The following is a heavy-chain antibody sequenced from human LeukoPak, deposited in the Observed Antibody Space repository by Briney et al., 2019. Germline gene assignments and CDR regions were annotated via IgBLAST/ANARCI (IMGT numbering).Heavy chain of an antibody. CDR3: VRGCNRASCPYYFDS. J-gene: IGHJ4*02. CDR1: GFTFRYYA. D-gene: IGHD2/OR15-2a*01. Sequence: GGSLRLSCAASGFTFRYYAMSWVRQAPGKGLEWVSAISGGGGRTSYTDSVKGRFTISRDNSKNTLYLQMNSLRAEDTAVYYCVRGCNRASCPYYFDSWAQGTLVTVSS. CDR2: ISGGGGRT. V-gene: IGHV3-23*01.